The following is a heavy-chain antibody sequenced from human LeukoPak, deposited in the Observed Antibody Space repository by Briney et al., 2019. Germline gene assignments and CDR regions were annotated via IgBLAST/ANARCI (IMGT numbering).Heavy chain of an antibody. J-gene: IGHJ4*02. Sequence: PSETLSLTCAVSGGSISSSNWWSWVRQPPGKGLEWIGEIYHSGSTNYNPSLKSRVTISVDKSKNQFSLKLSSVTAADTAVYYCARGRFSYGGYFDYWGQGTLVTVSS. V-gene: IGHV4-4*02. D-gene: IGHD5-18*01. CDR1: GGSISSSNW. CDR2: IYHSGST. CDR3: ARGRFSYGGYFDY.